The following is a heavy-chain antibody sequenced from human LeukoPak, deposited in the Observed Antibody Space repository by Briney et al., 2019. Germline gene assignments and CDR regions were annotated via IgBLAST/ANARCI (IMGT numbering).Heavy chain of an antibody. CDR1: GFTFSTYE. CDR2: ISGSGNTI. J-gene: IGHJ4*02. D-gene: IGHD4-17*01. Sequence: PGGSLRLSCAASGFTFSTYEMNWGRQAPGKGLEWVSYISGSGNTIYYADSVKGRFTISRDNAKNSLYLQMNSLRAEDTAVYYCASPRAVTRDFWGQGTLVTVSS. CDR3: ASPRAVTRDF. V-gene: IGHV3-48*03.